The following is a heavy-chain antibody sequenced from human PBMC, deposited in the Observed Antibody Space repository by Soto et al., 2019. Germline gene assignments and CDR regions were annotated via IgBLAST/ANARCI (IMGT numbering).Heavy chain of an antibody. Sequence: VQLVESGGGLVQPGGSLRLSCEASGFTFSSYDMHWVRQGTGKGLEWVSAFGTAGDAYYAGSVKGRFTISRENAKNSLYLHMTSLRAEDTAVYYCAREAGTVSLDYWGQGTLVTVSS. D-gene: IGHD1-1*01. CDR2: FGTAGDA. CDR1: GFTFSSYD. J-gene: IGHJ4*02. CDR3: AREAGTVSLDY. V-gene: IGHV3-13*01.